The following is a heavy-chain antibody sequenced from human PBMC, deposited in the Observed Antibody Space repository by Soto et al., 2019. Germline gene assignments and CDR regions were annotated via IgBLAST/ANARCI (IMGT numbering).Heavy chain of an antibody. CDR1: GFTFSSYG. CDR3: ARDGDYVWGSYRYNFDY. V-gene: IGHV3-33*01. Sequence: GGSLRLSCAASGFTFSSYGMHWVRQAPGKGLEWVAVIWYDGSNKYYADSVKGRFTISRDNSKNTLYLQMNSLRAEDTAVYYCARDGDYVWGSYRYNFDYWGQGTLVTVSS. CDR2: IWYDGSNK. D-gene: IGHD3-16*02. J-gene: IGHJ4*02.